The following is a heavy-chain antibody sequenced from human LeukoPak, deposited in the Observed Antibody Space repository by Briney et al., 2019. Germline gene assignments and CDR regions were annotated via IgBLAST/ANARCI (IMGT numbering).Heavy chain of an antibody. J-gene: IGHJ6*02. Sequence: KPSETLSLTCTVSGGSLSSYYWSWIPQPPGKGLEWIGYMFYSGSTNYNPSLKSRVTISVDTSKNQFSLKLSSVTAADTAVYYCARGGYYGSGSFYGMDVWGQGTTVTVSS. V-gene: IGHV4-59*01. CDR1: GGSLSSYY. D-gene: IGHD3-10*01. CDR2: MFYSGST. CDR3: ARGGYYGSGSFYGMDV.